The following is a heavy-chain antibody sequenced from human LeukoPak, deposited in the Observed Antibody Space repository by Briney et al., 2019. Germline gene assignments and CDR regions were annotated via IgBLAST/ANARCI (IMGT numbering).Heavy chain of an antibody. J-gene: IGHJ4*02. D-gene: IGHD2-2*01. CDR1: GLTLSSYS. CDR2: ISSSSSTI. V-gene: IGHV3-48*01. CDR3: ARGYCSSTSCYEDY. Sequence: GGSLRLSCAASGLTLSSYSMNWVRQAPGKGLEWVSYISSSSSTIYYADSVKGRFTISRDNSKNTLYLQMGSLRAEDMAVYYCARGYCSSTSCYEDYWGQGTLVTVSS.